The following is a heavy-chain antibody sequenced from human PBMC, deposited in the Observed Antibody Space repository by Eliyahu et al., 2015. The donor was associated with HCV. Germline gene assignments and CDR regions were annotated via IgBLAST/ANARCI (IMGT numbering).Heavy chain of an antibody. Sequence: EVQVVESGGGLVQXGGSLXLSXAVXGFTFXGFDMSWVRQTPGKGXEWVSCXTSSGXSTYYADSVKGRFTMSRDNAKNSLYLQMNSLRAEDTAIYYCAREVASCCYFDHWGQGTLVTVSS. V-gene: IGHV3-48*03. D-gene: IGHD2-2*01. CDR3: AREVASCCYFDH. J-gene: IGHJ4*02. CDR2: XTSSGXST. CDR1: GFTFXGFD.